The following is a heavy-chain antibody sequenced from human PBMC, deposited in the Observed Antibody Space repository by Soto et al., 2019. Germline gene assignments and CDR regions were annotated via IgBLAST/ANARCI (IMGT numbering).Heavy chain of an antibody. D-gene: IGHD1-1*01. CDR1: GYSFTSYW. Sequence: PGESLKISCKGSGYSFTSYWIGWVRQMPGKGLEWMGIIYPGDSDTRYSPSFQGQVTISADKSISTAYLQWSSLKASDTAMYYCARRRRTLRGTPYYYMDVWGKGTTVTVSS. CDR2: IYPGDSDT. V-gene: IGHV5-51*01. J-gene: IGHJ6*03. CDR3: ARRRRTLRGTPYYYMDV.